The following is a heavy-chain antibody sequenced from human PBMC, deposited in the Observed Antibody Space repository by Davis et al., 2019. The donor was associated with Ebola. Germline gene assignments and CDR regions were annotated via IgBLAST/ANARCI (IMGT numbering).Heavy chain of an antibody. CDR2: INPSGGST. D-gene: IGHD3-3*01. V-gene: IGHV1-46*01. Sequence: ASVKVSCKASGYTFTSYYMHWVRQAPGQGLEWMGIINPSGGSTSYAQKFQGRVTMTRDTSTSTVYMELSSLRSEDTAVYYCARDTDFWSGYYLNYYYYGMDVWGQGTTVTVSS. CDR3: ARDTDFWSGYYLNYYYYGMDV. J-gene: IGHJ6*02. CDR1: GYTFTSYY.